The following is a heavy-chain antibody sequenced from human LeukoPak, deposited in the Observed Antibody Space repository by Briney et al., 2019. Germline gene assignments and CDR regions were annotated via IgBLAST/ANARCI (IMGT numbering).Heavy chain of an antibody. V-gene: IGHV3-9*03. CDR1: GFTFDDYA. CDR3: ARGRDGYNGIGDY. Sequence: GGSLRLSCAASGFTFDDYAMRWVRQAPGKGLEWVSGISWNSGSIGYADSVKGRFTISRDNAKNSLYLQMNSLRAEDMALYYCARGRDGYNGIGDYWGQGTLVTVSP. J-gene: IGHJ4*02. CDR2: ISWNSGSI. D-gene: IGHD5-24*01.